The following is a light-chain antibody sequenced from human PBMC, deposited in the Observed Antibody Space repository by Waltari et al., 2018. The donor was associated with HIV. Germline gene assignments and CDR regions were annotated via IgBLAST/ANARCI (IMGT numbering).Light chain of an antibody. CDR3: SSYTSSSSLDVV. CDR1: SSDVGGYNY. V-gene: IGLV2-14*03. CDR2: EVS. J-gene: IGLJ2*01. Sequence: QSALAQPASVSGSPGQSITISCTGTSSDVGGYNYVSWYQQHPDKVPRLMIYEVSHRPSGLPSRFCGSKSGYTASLTISGLQPDDEAYYYCSSYTSSSSLDVVFGGGTKLTVL.